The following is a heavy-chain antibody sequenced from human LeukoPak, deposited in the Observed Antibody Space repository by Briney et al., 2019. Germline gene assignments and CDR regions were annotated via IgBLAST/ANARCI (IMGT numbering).Heavy chain of an antibody. D-gene: IGHD3-22*01. CDR1: GYPFTGHY. CDR2: IKPITGDT. CDR3: ARDHTYYYDSSRYIDDAFDI. Sequence: ASVRVSCTSSGYPFTGHYMHWVRQAPGQGLEWMGRIKPITGDTNYAQKFQGRVSLTRDTSARTAYMDLSSLRFDDTAVYYCARDHTYYYDSSRYIDDAFDIWGQGTLVTVSS. V-gene: IGHV1-2*06. J-gene: IGHJ3*02.